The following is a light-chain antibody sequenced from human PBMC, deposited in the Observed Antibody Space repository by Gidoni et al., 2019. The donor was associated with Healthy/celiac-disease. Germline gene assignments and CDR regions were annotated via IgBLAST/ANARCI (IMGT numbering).Light chain of an antibody. V-gene: IGLV3-21*04. Sequence: SYVLTQPPSVSVAPGKTARITCGGNNIGSKSVHWYQQKPGQAPVLVIYYDSDRPSGIPERCSGSNPGNTATLTISRVEAGDEADYYCQVWDSSSDPVVFGGGTKLTVL. J-gene: IGLJ2*01. CDR2: YDS. CDR1: NIGSKS. CDR3: QVWDSSSDPVV.